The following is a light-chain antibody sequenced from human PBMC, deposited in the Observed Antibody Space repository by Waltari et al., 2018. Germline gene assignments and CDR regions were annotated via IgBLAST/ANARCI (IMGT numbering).Light chain of an antibody. CDR2: DDT. CDR3: SSYTSSRSYV. Sequence: QSALTQPASVSGSPGQSITIPCTGASSDIGDYNFVSWYQQRPGKAPKLMIYDDTHRPSGVSTRFSGSRSASTASLTISGLQAEDEAYYYCSSYTSSRSYVFATGTKVTVL. V-gene: IGLV2-14*03. J-gene: IGLJ1*01. CDR1: SSDIGDYNF.